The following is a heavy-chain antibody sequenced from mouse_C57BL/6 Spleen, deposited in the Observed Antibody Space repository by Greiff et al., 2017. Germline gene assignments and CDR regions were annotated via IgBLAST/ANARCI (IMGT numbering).Heavy chain of an antibody. CDR3: ARAPPQLGRAWFAY. J-gene: IGHJ3*01. CDR1: GFTFSDYG. CDR2: ISSGSSTI. D-gene: IGHD4-1*02. V-gene: IGHV5-17*01. Sequence: EVQLVESGGGLVKPGGSLKLSCAASGFTFSDYGMHWVRQAPEKGLEWVAYISSGSSTIYYADTVKGRFTISRDNAKNTLFLQMTSLRSEDTAMYYCARAPPQLGRAWFAYWGQGTLVTVSA.